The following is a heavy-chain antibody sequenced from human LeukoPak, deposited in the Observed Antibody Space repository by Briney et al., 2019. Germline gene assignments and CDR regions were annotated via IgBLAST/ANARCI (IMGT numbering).Heavy chain of an antibody. CDR3: ARENHGPDWPLYYYYYFMDV. Sequence: EASVKVSCKASGYTFTGYYIHWVRQAPGQGLEWMGWINPHSGGTNYAQKFQGGVTMTRDTSITTAYMELSSLRSDDTAVYYCARENHGPDWPLYYYYYFMDVWGKGTTVTVSS. CDR1: GYTFTGYY. V-gene: IGHV1-2*02. D-gene: IGHD3-9*01. J-gene: IGHJ6*03. CDR2: INPHSGGT.